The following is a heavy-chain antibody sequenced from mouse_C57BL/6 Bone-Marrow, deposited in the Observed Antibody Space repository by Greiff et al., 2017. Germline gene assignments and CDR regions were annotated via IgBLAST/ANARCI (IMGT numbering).Heavy chain of an antibody. Sequence: VQLQQSGPGLVKPSQSLSLTCSVTGYSITSGYYWNWIRQFPGNKLEWMGYISYDGSNNYNPSLKNRISITRDTSKNQFFLKLNSVTTEDTATYYCAREGRVWYAMDYWGQGTSVTVSS. D-gene: IGHD1-1*01. J-gene: IGHJ4*01. CDR2: ISYDGSN. CDR1: GYSITSGYY. CDR3: AREGRVWYAMDY. V-gene: IGHV3-6*01.